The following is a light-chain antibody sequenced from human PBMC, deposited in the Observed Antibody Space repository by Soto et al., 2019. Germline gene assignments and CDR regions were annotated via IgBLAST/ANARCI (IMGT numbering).Light chain of an antibody. CDR1: RSNIGTST. CDR3: AVWDDSLKGFV. Sequence: QSVLTQPPSASGTPGQRVTISCSGSRSNIGTSTVHWFQQYPGTAPKLLIHTDNKWPSGVPDRFSGSKSGTSASLAISGLQSEDEADYYCAVWDDSLKGFVFGTGTKLTVL. J-gene: IGLJ1*01. V-gene: IGLV1-44*01. CDR2: TDN.